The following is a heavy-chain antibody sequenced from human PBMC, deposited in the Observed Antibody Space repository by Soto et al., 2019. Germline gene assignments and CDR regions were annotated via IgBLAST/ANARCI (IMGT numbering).Heavy chain of an antibody. V-gene: IGHV3-23*01. J-gene: IGHJ6*02. Sequence: WGCLRLPCAAAGFPFINFAMSWVRQSPGKGLEWVSAISGTGSRTWYADSVRCRFTVSRDNSKNTLYLQMNSLRDEDTAFYYCVKDASTNRYSGHFRHWGQGTTVNVSS. CDR1: GFPFINFA. CDR2: ISGTGSRT. CDR3: VKDASTNRYSGHFRH. D-gene: IGHD1-26*01.